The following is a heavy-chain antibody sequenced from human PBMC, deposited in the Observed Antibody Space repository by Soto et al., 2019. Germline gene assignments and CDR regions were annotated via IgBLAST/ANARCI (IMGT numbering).Heavy chain of an antibody. V-gene: IGHV4-30-4*08. CDR3: ASSGITGTWADY. CDR1: GGSISSSSYY. J-gene: IGHJ4*02. CDR2: IYYSGST. Sequence: SETQSLTCTVSGGSISSSSYYMSWVRQPPGKGLEWIGYIYYSGSTYYNPSLKSRVTISVDTSKNQFSLKLSSVTAADTAVYYCASSGITGTWADYWGQGTLVTVSS. D-gene: IGHD1-20*01.